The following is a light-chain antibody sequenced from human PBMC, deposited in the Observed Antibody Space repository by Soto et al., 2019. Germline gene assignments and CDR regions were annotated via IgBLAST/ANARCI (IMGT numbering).Light chain of an antibody. CDR2: DVT. Sequence: QSALTQPRSVSGSPGQSVTISCTGTSSDVGNYNYVSWYQQHPGKAPKLMIYDVTKRPSGVPDRFSGSKSGNTASLTISGLQAEDEADYYCCSYAGSYTLRLFGGGTKVTVL. J-gene: IGLJ2*01. CDR1: SSDVGNYNY. V-gene: IGLV2-11*01. CDR3: CSYAGSYTLRL.